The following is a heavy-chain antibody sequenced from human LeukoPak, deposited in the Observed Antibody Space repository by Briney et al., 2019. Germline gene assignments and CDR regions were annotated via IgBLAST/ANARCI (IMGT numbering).Heavy chain of an antibody. CDR1: GYTFTGYY. V-gene: IGHV1-2*02. CDR3: ARDLYSGYDLESGFDY. J-gene: IGHJ4*02. Sequence: ASVKVSCKASGYTFTGYYMHWVRRAPGQGLEWMGWINPNSGGTNYAQKFQGRVTMTRDTSISTAYMELSRLRSDDTAVYYCARDLYSGYDLESGFDYWGQGTLVTVSS. CDR2: INPNSGGT. D-gene: IGHD5-12*01.